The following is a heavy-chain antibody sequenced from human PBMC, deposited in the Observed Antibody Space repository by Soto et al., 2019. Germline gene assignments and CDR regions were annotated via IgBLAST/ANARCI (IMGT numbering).Heavy chain of an antibody. V-gene: IGHV4-59*01. J-gene: IGHJ4*02. CDR2: MHYNGYT. CDR3: ARVLYYYDSSGYPPGPYFDY. CDR1: SDSISNYY. Sequence: SETLSLTCTVSSDSISNYYCSWFRQPPGKGLEWIGYMHYNGYTSYNPSLRSRVTISVDTSKNQFSLKLSSVTAADTAVYYCARVLYYYDSSGYPPGPYFDYWGQGTLVTVSS. D-gene: IGHD3-22*01.